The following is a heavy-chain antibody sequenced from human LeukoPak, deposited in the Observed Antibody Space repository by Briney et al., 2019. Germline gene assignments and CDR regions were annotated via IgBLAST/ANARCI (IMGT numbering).Heavy chain of an antibody. CDR1: GGPISSSSYY. CDR2: IYYSGST. Sequence: PSETLSLTCTVSGGPISSSSYYWGWIRQPPGKGLEWIGSIYYSGSTYYNPSLKSRVTISVDTSKTQFSLKLSSVTAADTAVYYCASRNYDSSVMSNCGIDYWGQGTLVTVSS. D-gene: IGHD3-22*01. CDR3: ASRNYDSSVMSNCGIDY. J-gene: IGHJ4*02. V-gene: IGHV4-39*01.